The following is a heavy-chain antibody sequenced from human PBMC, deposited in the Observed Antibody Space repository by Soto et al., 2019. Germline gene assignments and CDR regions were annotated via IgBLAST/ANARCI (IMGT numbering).Heavy chain of an antibody. Sequence: GESLKISCAASGFTFSSYAMSWVRQAPGKGLEWVSAISGSGGSTYYADSVKGRFTISRDNSKNTLYLQMNSLRAEDTAVYYCAKDSKRGLGLFDYWGQGTLVTVSS. D-gene: IGHD3-9*01. CDR2: ISGSGGST. CDR3: AKDSKRGLGLFDY. CDR1: GFTFSSYA. J-gene: IGHJ4*02. V-gene: IGHV3-23*01.